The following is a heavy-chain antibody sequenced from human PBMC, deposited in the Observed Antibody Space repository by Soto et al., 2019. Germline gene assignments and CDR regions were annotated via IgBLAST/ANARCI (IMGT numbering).Heavy chain of an antibody. J-gene: IGHJ3*02. D-gene: IGHD5-18*01. CDR3: ARAGWAYSYGYPDAFDI. CDR2: IIYDGSNK. V-gene: IGHV3-30*14. Sequence: PGGSLRLSCGASEFTFISYAMHWVRQAPGKGLEWLAVIIYDGSNKYYADSVKGRFIISRDNSKNTLYLQLNSLRAEDTAVYYCARAGWAYSYGYPDAFDIWGQGTMVTVSS. CDR1: EFTFISYA.